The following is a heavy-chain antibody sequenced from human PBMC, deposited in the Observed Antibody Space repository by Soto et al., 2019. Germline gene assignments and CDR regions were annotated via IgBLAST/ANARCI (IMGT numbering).Heavy chain of an antibody. Sequence: QVQLVESGGGVVQPGRSLRLSCAASGFTFSSYGMHWVRQAPGKGLEWVAVISYDGSNKYYADSVKGRFTISRDTSKNTLYLQMTSLRAEDTAVYYWAKERGRSRRQLVNWFDPWGQGTLVTVSS. D-gene: IGHD6-13*01. CDR3: AKERGRSRRQLVNWFDP. V-gene: IGHV3-30*18. J-gene: IGHJ5*02. CDR1: GFTFSSYG. CDR2: ISYDGSNK.